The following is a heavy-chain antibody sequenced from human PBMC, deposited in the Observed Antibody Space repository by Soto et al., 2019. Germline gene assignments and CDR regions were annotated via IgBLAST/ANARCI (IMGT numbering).Heavy chain of an antibody. V-gene: IGHV3-11*06. CDR1: GFTCSDYY. CDR3: ARVGRDGYNWWGDY. D-gene: IGHD5-12*01. J-gene: IGHJ4*02. CDR2: ISSSSSYT. Sequence: QVQLVESGGGLVKPGGSLRLSCAASGFTCSDYYMSWIRQAPGKGLEWVSYISSSSSYTNYADSVKGRFTISRDNAKTSLYLQMNSLRAEDTAVYYCARVGRDGYNWWGDYWGQGTLVTVSS.